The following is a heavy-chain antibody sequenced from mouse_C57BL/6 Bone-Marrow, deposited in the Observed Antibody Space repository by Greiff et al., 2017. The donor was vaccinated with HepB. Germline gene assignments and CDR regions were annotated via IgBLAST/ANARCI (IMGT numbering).Heavy chain of an antibody. CDR3: AREAPRQLRLRDYAMDY. V-gene: IGHV3-6*01. CDR1: GYSITSGYY. CDR2: ISYDGSN. J-gene: IGHJ4*01. D-gene: IGHD3-2*02. Sequence: EVHLVESGPGLVKPSQSLSLTCSVTGYSITSGYYWNWIRQFPGNKLEWMGYISYDGSNNYNPSLKNRISITRDTSKNQFFLKLNSVTTEDTATYYCAREAPRQLRLRDYAMDYWGQGTSVTVSS.